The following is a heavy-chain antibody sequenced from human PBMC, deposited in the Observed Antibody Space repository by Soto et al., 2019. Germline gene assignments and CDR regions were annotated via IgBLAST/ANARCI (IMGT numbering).Heavy chain of an antibody. CDR2: ISAYNGNT. Sequence: ASVKVSCKASGYTFTSYGISWVRQAPGQGLEWMGWISAYNGNTNYAQKLQGRVTMTTDTSTSTAYMELRSLRSDDTAVYYCARDSIWFGRTDAFDIWGQGTMVTVSS. V-gene: IGHV1-18*01. CDR3: ARDSIWFGRTDAFDI. CDR1: GYTFTSYG. J-gene: IGHJ3*02. D-gene: IGHD3-10*01.